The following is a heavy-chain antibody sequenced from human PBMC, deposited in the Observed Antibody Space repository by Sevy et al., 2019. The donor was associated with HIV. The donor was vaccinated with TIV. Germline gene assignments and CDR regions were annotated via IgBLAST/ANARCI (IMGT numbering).Heavy chain of an antibody. V-gene: IGHV3-48*01. CDR3: ARAGARHDDSWSGYRYYYGMDV. CDR2: ISSSSSTI. CDR1: GFTFSSYS. D-gene: IGHD3-3*01. J-gene: IGHJ6*02. Sequence: GGSLRLSCAASGFTFSSYSMNWVCQAPGKGLEWVSYISSSSSTIYCADSVKRRFTISRDNAKNSLYLQMNSLRADDTAVYYCARAGARHDDSWSGYRYYYGMDVWGQGTTVTVSS.